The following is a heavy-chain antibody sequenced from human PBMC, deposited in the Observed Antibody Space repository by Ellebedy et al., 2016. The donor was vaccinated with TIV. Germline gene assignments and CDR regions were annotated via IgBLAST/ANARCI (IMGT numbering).Heavy chain of an antibody. CDR2: SRNKAKSYTT. V-gene: IGHV3-72*01. Sequence: PGGSLRLSCAVSGFTFSDHYMDWVRLAPGKGPEWVGRSRNKAKSYTTDYAASVKGRFTISRDDSKNSLYLQMNSLKTEDTAIYYCARDTMSDHWGQGALVTVSS. CDR1: GFTFSDHY. D-gene: IGHD3-3*01. J-gene: IGHJ4*02. CDR3: ARDTMSDH.